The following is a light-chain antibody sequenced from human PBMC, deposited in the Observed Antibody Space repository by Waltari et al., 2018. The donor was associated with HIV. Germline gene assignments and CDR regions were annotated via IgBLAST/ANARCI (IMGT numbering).Light chain of an antibody. V-gene: IGKV3-20*01. J-gene: IGKJ2*03. CDR2: GAS. CDR1: QSVSRSY. Sequence: EIVLTQSPGTLSLSPGERATLSCRASQSVSRSYLAWYQQKPGQAPRLLIYGASSRATGIPDRFSGSGSGTDFTLTISRLEPEDFAVYYCQQYGSSPRYSFGQGTRLE. CDR3: QQYGSSPRYS.